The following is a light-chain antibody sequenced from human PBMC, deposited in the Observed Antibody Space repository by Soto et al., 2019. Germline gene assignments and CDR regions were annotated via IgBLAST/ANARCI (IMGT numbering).Light chain of an antibody. V-gene: IGKV1-39*01. J-gene: IGKJ1*01. Sequence: DIQMTQSPSSLSASVGDRVTITCRASQSISSYLNWYQQKPGKAPKLLIYAASSLQSGVPSRFSGSGSGTDFTLTISSLQPXDFATYYCQQSYSTPRTFGQGTKVDIK. CDR3: QQSYSTPRT. CDR1: QSISSY. CDR2: AAS.